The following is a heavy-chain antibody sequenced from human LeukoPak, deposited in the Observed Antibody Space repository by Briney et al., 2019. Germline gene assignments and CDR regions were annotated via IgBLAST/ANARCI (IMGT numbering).Heavy chain of an antibody. V-gene: IGHV3-74*01. CDR3: ATKQWLAPPPDS. CDR2: INTDGTVT. D-gene: IGHD6-19*01. CDR1: GFTFSKYW. J-gene: IGHJ4*02. Sequence: QAGRSLRLSCAAAGFTFSKYWMLWVRQAPGKGLESVSRINTDGTVTTYADSVKSRFTVSRDNADNTMFLQMNSVRDEDTAVYYCATKQWLAPPPDSWGQGNPVSVSS.